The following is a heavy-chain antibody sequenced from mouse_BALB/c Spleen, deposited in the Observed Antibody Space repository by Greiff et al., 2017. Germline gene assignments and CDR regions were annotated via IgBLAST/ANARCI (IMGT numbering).Heavy chain of an antibody. CDR2: IWSGGST. Sequence: VKLMESGPGLVQPSQSLSITCTVSGFSLTSYGVHWVRQSPGKGLEWLGVIWSGGSTDYNAAFISRLSISKDNSKSQVFFKMNSLQANDTAIYYCACNRYDGAWFAYWGQGTLVTVSA. J-gene: IGHJ3*01. CDR1: GFSLTSYG. V-gene: IGHV2-2*02. D-gene: IGHD2-14*01. CDR3: ACNRYDGAWFAY.